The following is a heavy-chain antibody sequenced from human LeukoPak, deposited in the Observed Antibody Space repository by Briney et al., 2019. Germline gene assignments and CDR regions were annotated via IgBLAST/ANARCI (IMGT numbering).Heavy chain of an antibody. J-gene: IGHJ6*03. CDR2: IYYSGST. CDR1: GGSISSSSYY. CDR3: ARTQLANYYYYYMDV. Sequence: SETLSLTCTVSGGSISSSSYYWGWIRQPPGKGLEWIGSIYYSGSTYYNPSLKSRVTISVDTPKNQFALKLSSVTAADTAVYYCARTQLANYYYYYMDVWGKGTTVTVSS. D-gene: IGHD6-13*01. V-gene: IGHV4-39*06.